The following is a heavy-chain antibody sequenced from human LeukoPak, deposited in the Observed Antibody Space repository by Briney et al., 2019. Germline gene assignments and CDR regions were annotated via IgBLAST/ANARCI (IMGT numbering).Heavy chain of an antibody. CDR1: GGSLSGYY. Sequence: PSETLSLTCAVYGGSLSGYYWSWIRQPPGKGLEWIGEINHSGSTNYNPSLKSRVTISVDTSKNQFSLKLSSVTAADTAVYYCARLGVKRITIFGVVSTFFDYWGQGTLVTVSS. CDR2: INHSGST. V-gene: IGHV4-34*01. D-gene: IGHD3-3*01. J-gene: IGHJ4*02. CDR3: ARLGVKRITIFGVVSTFFDY.